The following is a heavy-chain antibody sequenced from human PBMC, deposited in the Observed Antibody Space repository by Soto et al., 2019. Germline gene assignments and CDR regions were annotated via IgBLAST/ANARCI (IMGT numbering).Heavy chain of an antibody. V-gene: IGHV3-21*01. J-gene: IGHJ4*01. CDR3: ARDRFRCGDCYRTYGFDI. Sequence: KPGGSLRLSCAASGFNFGIYTMNWVRHAPGKGLEWVSSISASNRYIYYADSVKGRCTISRDDATNSLYLQMNSLRAEDTAVYYCARDRFRCGDCYRTYGFDIWGQGTQVTVSS. D-gene: IGHD2-21*02. CDR1: GFNFGIYT. CDR2: ISASNRYI.